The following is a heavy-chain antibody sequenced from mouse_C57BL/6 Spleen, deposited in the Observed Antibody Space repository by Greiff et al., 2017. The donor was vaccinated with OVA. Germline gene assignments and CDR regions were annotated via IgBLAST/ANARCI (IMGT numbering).Heavy chain of an antibody. CDR2: INYDGSST. D-gene: IGHD2-1*01. V-gene: IGHV5-16*01. CDR1: GFTFSDYY. CDR3: AREGAYGNFLAY. J-gene: IGHJ3*01. Sequence: EVKVVESEGGLVQPGSSMKLSCTASGFTFSDYYMAWVRQVPEKGLEWVANINYDGSSTYYLDSLKSRFIISRDNAKNILYLQMSSLKSEDTATYYCAREGAYGNFLAYWGQGTLVTVSA.